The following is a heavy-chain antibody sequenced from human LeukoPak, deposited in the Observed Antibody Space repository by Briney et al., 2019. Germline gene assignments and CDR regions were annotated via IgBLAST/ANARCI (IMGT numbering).Heavy chain of an antibody. J-gene: IGHJ4*02. CDR1: VGVFSSYA. CDR3: ARDGNVVVPAAPSYY. V-gene: IGHV1-69*04. CDR2: IIPILGIA. D-gene: IGHD2-2*01. Sequence: SVKVSFKASVGVFSSYAISWVRQAPGQGVKWMGRIIPILGIANYAQKFQGRVTITADKSTSTAYMELSSLRSEDTAVYYCARDGNVVVPAAPSYYWGQGTLVTVSS.